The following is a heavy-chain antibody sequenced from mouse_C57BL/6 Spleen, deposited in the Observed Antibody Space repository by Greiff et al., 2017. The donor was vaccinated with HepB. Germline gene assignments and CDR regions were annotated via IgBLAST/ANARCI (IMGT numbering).Heavy chain of an antibody. CDR1: GFNIKDDY. CDR3: TRDSSGY. D-gene: IGHD3-2*02. V-gene: IGHV14-4*01. CDR2: IDPENGDT. Sequence: EVQLQQSGAELVRPGASVKLSCTASGFNIKDDYMHWVKQRPEQGLEWIGWIDPENGDTEYASKFQGKATITADTSSNTAYLQLSSLTSEDTAVYYCTRDSSGYWSQGTTLTVSS. J-gene: IGHJ2*01.